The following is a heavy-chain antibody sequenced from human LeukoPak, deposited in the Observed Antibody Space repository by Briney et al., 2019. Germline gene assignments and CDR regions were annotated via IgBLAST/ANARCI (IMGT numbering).Heavy chain of an antibody. Sequence: SVKVSCKASGGTFSSYAISWVRQAPGQGLEWMGGIIPIFGTANYAQKFQGRVRITTDESTSTAYMELSSLRSEDTAVYYCARGADYYDSSGYPDAFDIWGQGTMVTVSS. D-gene: IGHD3-22*01. J-gene: IGHJ3*02. CDR1: GGTFSSYA. CDR2: IIPIFGTA. V-gene: IGHV1-69*05. CDR3: ARGADYYDSSGYPDAFDI.